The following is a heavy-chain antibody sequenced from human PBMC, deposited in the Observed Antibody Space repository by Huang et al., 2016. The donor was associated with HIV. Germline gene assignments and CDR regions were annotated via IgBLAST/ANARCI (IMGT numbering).Heavy chain of an antibody. J-gene: IGHJ6*02. CDR1: TFTFGAYW. CDR3: ATKTAAMDI. V-gene: IGHV3-7*01. D-gene: IGHD1-7*01. Sequence: VESGGRSVQPGGSIRLSCVGSTFTFGAYWMSWVRQPPGNGLEGVANIKQDESEKYYVDSVKGRFNISRDNAKKVLFLQMDNLTVDDTAIYFCATKTAAMDIWGQGTTVTVSS. CDR2: IKQDESEK.